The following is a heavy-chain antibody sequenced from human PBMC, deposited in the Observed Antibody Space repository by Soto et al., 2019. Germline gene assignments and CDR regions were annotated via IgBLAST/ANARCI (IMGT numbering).Heavy chain of an antibody. CDR3: ARWGRYCSGGSCSTLYYYYYYGMDV. Sequence: ASVKVSCKASGGTFSSYAISWVRQAPGQGLEWMGGIIPIFGTANYAQKFQGRVTITADKSTSTAYMELSSLSSEDTAVYYCARWGRYCSGGSCSTLYYYYYYGMDVWGQGTTVTVSS. J-gene: IGHJ6*02. CDR2: IIPIFGTA. V-gene: IGHV1-69*06. D-gene: IGHD2-15*01. CDR1: GGTFSSYA.